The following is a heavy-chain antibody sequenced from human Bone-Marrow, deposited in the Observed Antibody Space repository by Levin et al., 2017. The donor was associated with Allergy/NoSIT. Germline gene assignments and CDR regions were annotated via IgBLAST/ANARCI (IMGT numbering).Heavy chain of an antibody. J-gene: IGHJ3*01. CDR3: ARNFGNDAFDL. D-gene: IGHD1-7*01. CDR1: GASISSGGYS. Sequence: SETLSLTCAVSGASISSGGYSWSWIRQPPGKGLEWIGYIFHSGPTYYSPSLKSRATISVDTSKNQFSLRLTSVTAADTALYFCARNFGNDAFDLWGHGTMVAVSS. V-gene: IGHV4-30-2*02. CDR2: IFHSGPT.